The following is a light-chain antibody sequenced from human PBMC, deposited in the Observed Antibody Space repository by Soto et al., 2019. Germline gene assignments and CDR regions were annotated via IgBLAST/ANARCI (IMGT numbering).Light chain of an antibody. CDR3: QKYDSAPT. J-gene: IGKJ1*01. V-gene: IGKV1-27*01. CDR2: SAS. CDR1: RGIGNA. Sequence: DTQMTQSPSSLSASVGDRATITCRPSRGIGNALAWYQQKPGTVPKLLIHSASTLQSGVQTRFSGSGSGTDFTLTTSSLQPEDVASYYCQKYDSAPTFGPGTKVDIK.